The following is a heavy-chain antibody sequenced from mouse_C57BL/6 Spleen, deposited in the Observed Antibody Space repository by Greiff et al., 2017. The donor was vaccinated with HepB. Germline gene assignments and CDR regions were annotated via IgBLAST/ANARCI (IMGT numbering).Heavy chain of an antibody. V-gene: IGHV1-80*01. J-gene: IGHJ1*03. CDR3: AREDYGSSYWYFDV. Sequence: QVQLKESGAELVKPGASVKISCKASGYAFSSYWMNWVKQRPGKGLEWIGQIYPGDGDTNYNGKFKGKATLTADKSSSTAYMQLSSLTPEDSAVYFCAREDYGSSYWYFDVWGTGTTVTVSS. D-gene: IGHD1-1*01. CDR1: GYAFSSYW. CDR2: IYPGDGDT.